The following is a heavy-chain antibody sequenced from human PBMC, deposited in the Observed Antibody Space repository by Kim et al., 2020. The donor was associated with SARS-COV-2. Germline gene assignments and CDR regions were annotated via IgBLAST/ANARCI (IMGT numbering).Heavy chain of an antibody. CDR3: ARHGGAVRWAVAAYYYYY. D-gene: IGHD6-19*01. V-gene: IGHV5-51*01. CDR2: VYPDDSNV. Sequence: GESLKISCKGSGYRYSSYWIAWLRQMPGKGLEVMGIVYPDDSNVKYSPSFQGQVTISVDKSTSTAHLHWNTVKASDSAIYYCARHGGAVRWAVAAYYYYY. J-gene: IGHJ6*03. CDR1: GYRYSSYW.